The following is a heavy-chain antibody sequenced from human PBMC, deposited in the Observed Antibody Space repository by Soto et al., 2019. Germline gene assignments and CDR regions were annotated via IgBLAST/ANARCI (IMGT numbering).Heavy chain of an antibody. CDR1: GYTFTALP. Sequence: QVYLVQSGAEVKKPGASVKLSCEASGYTFTALPIHWVRQAPGQRLEWMGWINPGNGYTEYSQKFQDRVTLTRVTSASTAYLELNSLKSEDTAVYYCASRPGLEGGPFDFWGQGTLVTVTS. CDR2: INPGNGYT. V-gene: IGHV1-3*01. CDR3: ASRPGLEGGPFDF. D-gene: IGHD1-1*01. J-gene: IGHJ4*02.